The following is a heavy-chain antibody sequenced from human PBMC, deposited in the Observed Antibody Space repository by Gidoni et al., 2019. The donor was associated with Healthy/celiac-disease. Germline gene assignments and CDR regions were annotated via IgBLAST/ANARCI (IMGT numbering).Heavy chain of an antibody. J-gene: IGHJ4*02. Sequence: QLQLQESGPGLVKPSETLSLTCTVSGGSISSSSYYWGWIRQPPGKGLEWIGSIYYSGSTYYNPSLKSRVTISVDTSKNQFSLKLSSVTAADTAVYYCARRKYSNYGFDYWGQGTLVTVSS. CDR1: GGSISSSSYY. CDR2: IYYSGST. V-gene: IGHV4-39*01. CDR3: ARRKYSNYGFDY. D-gene: IGHD4-4*01.